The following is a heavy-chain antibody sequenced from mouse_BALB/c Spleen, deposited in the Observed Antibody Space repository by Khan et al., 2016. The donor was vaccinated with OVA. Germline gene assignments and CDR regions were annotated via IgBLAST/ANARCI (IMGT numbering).Heavy chain of an antibody. D-gene: IGHD2-10*01. J-gene: IGHJ4*01. CDR2: IWSDGST. V-gene: IGHV2-6-1*01. CDR3: ARQPYYHYNIMDY. CDR1: GFSLTNYG. Sequence: QVQLKQSGPGLVVPSQSLSITCTISGFSLTNYGVHWVRQPPGKGLEWLVVIWSDGSTTYNSALKSRLTISKDNSKSQVFLKMNSLQTDDTAVYFCARQPYYHYNIMDYWGQGTSLTVSS.